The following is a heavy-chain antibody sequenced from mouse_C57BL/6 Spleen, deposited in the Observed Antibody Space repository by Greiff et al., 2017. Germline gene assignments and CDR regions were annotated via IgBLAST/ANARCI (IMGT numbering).Heavy chain of an antibody. CDR1: GFNIKNYY. CDR2: IAPANGTT. J-gene: IGHJ3*01. Sequence: VQLQQSVAELVRPGASVKLSCTASGFNIKNYYMHWVKQRPEQGLEWIGRIAPANGTTKYAPQFQGKATITADTASNTAYLQLSSLTSEDTASYYCGRFTDYSGSRWIAYWGQGTLVTVSA. D-gene: IGHD1-1*01. V-gene: IGHV14-3*01. CDR3: GRFTDYSGSRWIAY.